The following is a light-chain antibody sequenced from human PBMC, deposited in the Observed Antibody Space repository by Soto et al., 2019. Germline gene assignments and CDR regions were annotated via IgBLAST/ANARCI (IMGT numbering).Light chain of an antibody. V-gene: IGKV3-20*01. Sequence: EIVLTQSPGTLSLSPGKRATLSCRDSQSVSSSYLAWYQQKPGQAPRPLIYGASSRAIGIPDRFSGSGSGTDFTLTISRLEPEDFAVYYCQQYGSSPWTFGQGTKVDIK. CDR2: GAS. CDR1: QSVSSSY. CDR3: QQYGSSPWT. J-gene: IGKJ1*01.